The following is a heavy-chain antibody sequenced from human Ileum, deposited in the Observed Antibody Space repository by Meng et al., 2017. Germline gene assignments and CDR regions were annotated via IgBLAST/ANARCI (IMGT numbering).Heavy chain of an antibody. CDR1: GFTLNSYN. CDR2: MSSAGVYI. V-gene: IGHV3-21*01. CDR3: AREYYDSSGNFPY. J-gene: IGHJ4*02. Sequence: GESLKISCTASGFTLNSYNINWVRQAPGKGLEWVSSMSSAGVYIYYADSVKGRFTISRDNTKSSVFLQMNSLRVEDTAVYYCAREYYDSSGNFPYWGQGNRVTVSS. D-gene: IGHD3-22*01.